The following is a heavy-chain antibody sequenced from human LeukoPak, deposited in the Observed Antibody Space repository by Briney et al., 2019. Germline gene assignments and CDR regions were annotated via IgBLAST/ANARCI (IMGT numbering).Heavy chain of an antibody. V-gene: IGHV3-64*02. CDR1: GFTFSSYA. J-gene: IGHJ4*02. D-gene: IGHD5-24*01. Sequence: PGGSLRLSCAASGFTFSSYAMHWVRQAPGKGLEYVSAISSNGGSTYYADSVKGRFTISRDNSKNTLYLQMGSLRAEDMAVYYCARDAGMATLDYWGQGTLVTVSS. CDR3: ARDAGMATLDY. CDR2: ISSNGGST.